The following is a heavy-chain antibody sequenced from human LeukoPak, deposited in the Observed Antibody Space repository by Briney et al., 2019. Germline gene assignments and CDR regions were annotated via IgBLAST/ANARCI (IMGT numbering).Heavy chain of an antibody. V-gene: IGHV3-64*01. Sequence: PGGSLRLSCAASGLTFSSYAMHWVRQAPGEGLEYVSAISSNGGSTYYANSVKGRFSISRDNSKNTLYLQMGSLRAEDMAVHYCARVGAHDAFHIWGQGTMVTVSS. CDR2: ISSNGGST. CDR1: GLTFSSYA. J-gene: IGHJ3*02. CDR3: ARVGAHDAFHI. D-gene: IGHD4/OR15-4a*01.